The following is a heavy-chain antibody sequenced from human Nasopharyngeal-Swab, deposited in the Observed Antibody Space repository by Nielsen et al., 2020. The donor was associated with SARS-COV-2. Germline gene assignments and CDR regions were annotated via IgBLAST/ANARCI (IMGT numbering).Heavy chain of an antibody. CDR1: GFTFSDYW. CDR3: AIPTRSTPFGY. CDR2: IRPDGSDG. D-gene: IGHD2-15*01. Sequence: GGSLRLSCAASGFTFSDYWMSWVRQAPGKGLEWVANIRPDGSDGQYVDSVRGRLTISRDNAKNSLYLQMSSLRAEDTAVYYCAIPTRSTPFGYWGQGTLVTVSS. J-gene: IGHJ4*02. V-gene: IGHV3-7*03.